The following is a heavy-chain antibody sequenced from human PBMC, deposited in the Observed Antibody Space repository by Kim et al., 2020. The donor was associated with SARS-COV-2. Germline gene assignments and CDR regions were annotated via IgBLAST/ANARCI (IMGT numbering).Heavy chain of an antibody. D-gene: IGHD6-19*01. J-gene: IGHJ4*01. CDR1: GFTFSRYA. Sequence: GGSLRLSCAASGFTFSRYAMSWVRQAPGKGLEWVSGIGNVGTSPYYADSVKGRFTISRENSRNTLYLQMNSLRADATAIYYCAKETSVAANARDEFDNWG. V-gene: IGHV3-23*03. CDR2: IGNVGTSP. CDR3: AKETSVAANARDEFDN.